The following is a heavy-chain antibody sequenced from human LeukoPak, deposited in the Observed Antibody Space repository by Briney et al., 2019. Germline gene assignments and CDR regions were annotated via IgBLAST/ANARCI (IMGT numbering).Heavy chain of an antibody. Sequence: GGSLRLSCAASGFTFSSYSMNWVRQAPGKGLEWVSSISSSSSYIYYADSVKGRFTISRDNAKNSLYLQMNSLRAEDTAVYYCARGLDSGGYYYYGMDVWGQGTTVTVSS. CDR1: GFTFSSYS. J-gene: IGHJ6*02. D-gene: IGHD1-26*01. V-gene: IGHV3-21*01. CDR3: ARGLDSGGYYYYGMDV. CDR2: ISSSSSYI.